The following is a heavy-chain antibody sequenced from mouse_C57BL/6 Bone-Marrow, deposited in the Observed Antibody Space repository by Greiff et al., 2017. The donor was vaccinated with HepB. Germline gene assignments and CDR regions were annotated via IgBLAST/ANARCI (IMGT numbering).Heavy chain of an antibody. V-gene: IGHV1-66*01. CDR3: ARGRAGTRYFDV. CDR2: IYPGSGNT. D-gene: IGHD3-3*01. CDR1: GYSFTSYY. Sequence: QVQLQQSGPELVKPGASVKICCKASGYSFTSYYIHWVKQRPGQGLEWIGWIYPGSGNTKYNEKFKGKATLTADPSSSTAYMQLSSLTSEDSAVYYCARGRAGTRYFDVWGTGTTVTVSS. J-gene: IGHJ1*03.